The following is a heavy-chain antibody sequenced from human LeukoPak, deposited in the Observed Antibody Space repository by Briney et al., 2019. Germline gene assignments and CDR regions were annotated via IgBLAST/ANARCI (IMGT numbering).Heavy chain of an antibody. J-gene: IGHJ6*02. CDR2: IYPGDSDT. D-gene: IGHD3-22*01. Sequence: GESLKISCKGSGYRFTTYWIGWVRQMPGKGLEWMGIIYPGDSDTRYSPSFQGQVTISADKSITTAYLQWSSLKASDTAMYYCARLGYDSSGYRYYYYYGMDVWGQGTTVTVSS. V-gene: IGHV5-51*01. CDR1: GYRFTTYW. CDR3: ARLGYDSSGYRYYYYYGMDV.